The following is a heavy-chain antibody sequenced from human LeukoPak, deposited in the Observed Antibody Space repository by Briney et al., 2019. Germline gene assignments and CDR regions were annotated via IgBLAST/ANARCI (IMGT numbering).Heavy chain of an antibody. Sequence: SETLSLTCAVYGGSFSGYYWSWIRQPPGKGLEWIGEINHSGSTNYNPSLKSRVTISVDTSKNQFSLKLSSVTAADTAVYYCARGGGYSYGPNYFDYWGQGTLVTVSS. CDR2: INHSGST. D-gene: IGHD5-18*01. V-gene: IGHV4-34*01. J-gene: IGHJ4*02. CDR3: ARGGGYSYGPNYFDY. CDR1: GGSFSGYY.